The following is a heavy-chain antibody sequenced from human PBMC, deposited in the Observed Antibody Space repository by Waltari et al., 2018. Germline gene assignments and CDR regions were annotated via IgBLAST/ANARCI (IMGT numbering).Heavy chain of an antibody. Sequence: EVQLVESGGGLVQPGGSLRLSCAASGFTFSSYWMSWVRQAPGKGLDWVANIKQDGSEKYYVDSVKGRFTISRDNAKNSLYLQMNSLRAEDTAVYYCARDRSYGSWYFDYWGQGTLVTVSS. V-gene: IGHV3-7*04. D-gene: IGHD3-10*01. J-gene: IGHJ4*02. CDR3: ARDRSYGSWYFDY. CDR1: GFTFSSYW. CDR2: IKQDGSEK.